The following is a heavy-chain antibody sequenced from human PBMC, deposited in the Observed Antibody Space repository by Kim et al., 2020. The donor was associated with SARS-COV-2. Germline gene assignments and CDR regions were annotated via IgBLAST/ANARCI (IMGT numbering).Heavy chain of an antibody. J-gene: IGHJ6*02. CDR2: IYPGDSDT. CDR3: ARVSGGSFQPYYYYYGMDV. V-gene: IGHV5-51*01. D-gene: IGHD2-15*01. Sequence: GESLKISCKGSGYSFTSYWIGWVRQMPGKGLEWMGIIYPGDSDTRYSPSFQGQVTISADKSISTAYLQWSSLKASDTAMYYCARVSGGSFQPYYYYYGMDVWGQGTTVTVSS. CDR1: GYSFTSYW.